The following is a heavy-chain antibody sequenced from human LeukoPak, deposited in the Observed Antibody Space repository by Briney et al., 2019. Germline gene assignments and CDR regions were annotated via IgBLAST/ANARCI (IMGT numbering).Heavy chain of an antibody. V-gene: IGHV3-11*01. CDR1: GFTFRDYF. Sequence: GGSLRLSCAASGFTFRDYFMSWIRQAPGKGLEWVAYTNTAGNTIYYADSMKGRFTISRDNAKNSLYLQMNTLRAEDMAVYYCARATYDSSAVDAFDIWGQGT. D-gene: IGHD3-22*01. CDR3: ARATYDSSAVDAFDI. CDR2: TNTAGNTI. J-gene: IGHJ3*02.